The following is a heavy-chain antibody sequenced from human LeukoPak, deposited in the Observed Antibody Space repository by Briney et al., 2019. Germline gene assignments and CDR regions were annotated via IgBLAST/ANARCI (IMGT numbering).Heavy chain of an antibody. CDR1: GFTFSDYY. D-gene: IGHD3-10*01. CDR3: AREVYYGSGSYYNDY. V-gene: IGHV3-11*05. J-gene: IGHJ4*02. Sequence: PGESLRLSCAASGFTFSDYYMSWIRQAPGKGLEWVSYISSSSSYTNYADSVKGRFTISRDNAKNSLYLQMNGLRAEDTAVYYCAREVYYGSGSYYNDYWGQGTLVTVSS. CDR2: ISSSSSYT.